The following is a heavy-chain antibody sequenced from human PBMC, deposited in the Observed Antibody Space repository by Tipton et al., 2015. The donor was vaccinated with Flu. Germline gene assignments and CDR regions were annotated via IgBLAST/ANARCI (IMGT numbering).Heavy chain of an antibody. CDR2: IFSSGKT. Sequence: TLSLTCTVSGGSITSDYYNWIRQPAGKGLEWIGRIFSSGKTDYNPSLRSRVTMSVDTSKSQVSLKLRSLTAADTAVYYCARSHYDTTDYFLFHSWGQGTLVTVSS. D-gene: IGHD3-22*01. V-gene: IGHV4-4*07. CDR1: GGSITSDY. J-gene: IGHJ4*02. CDR3: ARSHYDTTDYFLFHS.